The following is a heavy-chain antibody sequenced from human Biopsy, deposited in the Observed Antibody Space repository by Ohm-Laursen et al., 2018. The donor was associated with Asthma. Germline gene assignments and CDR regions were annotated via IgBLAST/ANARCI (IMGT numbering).Heavy chain of an antibody. CDR1: GYSLNDLS. D-gene: IGHD4-17*01. CDR2: RDHEEGGT. CDR3: ASDFPKDYVRYNFQF. Sequence: SVKVSCKISGYSLNDLSMHWVRQAPGQGLEWMGGRDHEEGGTVNARRFQGRVTMTEDTSTDTAYMELSSLSSDDTAVYYCASDFPKDYVRYNFQFWGQGTLVTVSS. J-gene: IGHJ4*02. V-gene: IGHV1-24*01.